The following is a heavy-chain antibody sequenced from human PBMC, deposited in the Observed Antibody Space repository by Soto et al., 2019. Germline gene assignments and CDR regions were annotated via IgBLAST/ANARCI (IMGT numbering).Heavy chain of an antibody. J-gene: IGHJ4*02. CDR1: GGTFSSYA. CDR2: IIPIFGTA. CDR3: ARSKAGTTPDLDY. Sequence: SVKVSCKASGGTFSSYAISWVRQAPGQGLEWMGGIIPIFGTANYAQKFQGRVTITADESTSTAYMELSSLRSEDTAVYYCARSKAGTTPDLDYWGQGPLSTVSP. D-gene: IGHD1-7*01. V-gene: IGHV1-69*13.